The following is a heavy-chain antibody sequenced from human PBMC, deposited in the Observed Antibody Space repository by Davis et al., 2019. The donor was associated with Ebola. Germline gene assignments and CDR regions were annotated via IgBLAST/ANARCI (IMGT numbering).Heavy chain of an antibody. Sequence: ASVKVSCKASGYTFTSYYMHWVRQAPGQGLEWMGWINSNSGGTKYAQKFQGRVTMTRDTSTSTVYMELSSLRSEDTAVYYCARDLNSSGYYWAWGQGTLVTVSS. CDR1: GYTFTSYY. V-gene: IGHV1-2*02. D-gene: IGHD3-22*01. CDR3: ARDLNSSGYYWA. J-gene: IGHJ5*02. CDR2: INSNSGGT.